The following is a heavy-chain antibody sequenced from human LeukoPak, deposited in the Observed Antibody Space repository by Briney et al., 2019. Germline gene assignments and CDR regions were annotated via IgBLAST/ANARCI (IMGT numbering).Heavy chain of an antibody. D-gene: IGHD6-19*01. CDR2: IYCSGST. CDR1: GGSISSYY. CDR3: ARHSIVGQWLVPFDY. Sequence: KSSETLSLTCTVSGGSISSYYWSWIRQPPGKGLEWIGYIYCSGSTNYNPSLKSRVTISVDTSKNQFSLKLSSVTAADTAVYYCARHSIVGQWLVPFDYWGQGTLVTVSS. V-gene: IGHV4-59*08. J-gene: IGHJ4*02.